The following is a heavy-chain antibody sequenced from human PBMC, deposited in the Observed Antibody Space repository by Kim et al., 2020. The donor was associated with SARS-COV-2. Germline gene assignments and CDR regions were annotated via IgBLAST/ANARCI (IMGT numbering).Heavy chain of an antibody. CDR3: ARSFTIFGVVLDV. J-gene: IGHJ6*02. D-gene: IGHD3-3*01. Sequence: PTLRSRVTISVDTSKNQFALKLSSVTAADTAVYYCARSFTIFGVVLDVWGQGTTVTVSS. V-gene: IGHV4-39*01.